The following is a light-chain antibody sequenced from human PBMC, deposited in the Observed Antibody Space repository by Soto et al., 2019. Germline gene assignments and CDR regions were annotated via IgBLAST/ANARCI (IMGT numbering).Light chain of an antibody. CDR3: CSDAGGSTLV. V-gene: IGLV2-23*01. J-gene: IGLJ2*01. CDR1: SSDVGSYNL. Sequence: QSVLTQPASVSGSPGQSITISCTGTSSDVGSYNLVSWYQQHPGKAPKLMIYEGSKRPSGVSNRFSGSKSGNTASLTISGLQAEDEADYYCCSDAGGSTLVFGGGTQLTVL. CDR2: EGS.